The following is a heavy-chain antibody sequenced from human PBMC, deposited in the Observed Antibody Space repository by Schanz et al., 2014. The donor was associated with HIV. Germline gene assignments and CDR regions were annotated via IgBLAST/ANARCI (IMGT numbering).Heavy chain of an antibody. J-gene: IGHJ6*02. V-gene: IGHV1-69*01. CDR1: GGTFSIYA. Sequence: QVQLVQSGAAVKKPGSSVKVSCRASGGTFSIYAINWVRQAPGQGLEWMGVIIPIFGTANYAQKFQGRVTITEDESTSTAYMELSSLRSEDKAVYYCASTEIPYSSSSDYYYGMDVWGQGTTVTVSS. D-gene: IGHD6-6*01. CDR3: ASTEIPYSSSSDYYYGMDV. CDR2: IIPIFGTA.